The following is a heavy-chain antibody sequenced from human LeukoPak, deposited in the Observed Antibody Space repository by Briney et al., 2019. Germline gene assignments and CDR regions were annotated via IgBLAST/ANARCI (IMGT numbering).Heavy chain of an antibody. J-gene: IGHJ4*02. Sequence: SETLSLTCAVYGGSFSGYYWSWIRQPPGKGLEWIGEINHSGSTNYNPSLKSRVTISVDTSKNQFSLKLSSVTAADTAVYYCARGFGRITIFGVVVPEFDYWGQGTLVTVSS. D-gene: IGHD3-3*01. CDR1: GGSFSGYY. CDR3: ARGFGRITIFGVVVPEFDY. V-gene: IGHV4-34*01. CDR2: INHSGST.